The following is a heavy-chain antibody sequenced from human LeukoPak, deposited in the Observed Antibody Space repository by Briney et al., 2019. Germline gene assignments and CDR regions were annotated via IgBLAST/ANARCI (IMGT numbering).Heavy chain of an antibody. CDR2: ISYDGSNK. V-gene: IGHV3-30*03. CDR3: ARDRGLYWFDP. D-gene: IGHD3-10*01. J-gene: IGHJ5*02. Sequence: GGSLRLSCAASGFTFSSYGMHWVRQAPGKGLEWVAVISYDGSNKYYADSVKGRFTISGDNSKNTLYLQMNSLRAEDTAVYYCARDRGLYWFDPWGQGTLVTVSS. CDR1: GFTFSSYG.